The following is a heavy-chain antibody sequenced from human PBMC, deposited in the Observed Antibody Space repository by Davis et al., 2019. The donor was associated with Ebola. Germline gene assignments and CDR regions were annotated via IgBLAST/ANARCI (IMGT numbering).Heavy chain of an antibody. CDR2: IKQDASEK. CDR1: GFTFSSYW. CDR3: VRDAYRKTYWYFDL. J-gene: IGHJ2*01. Sequence: GESLKISCAASGFTFSSYWMSWVRQAPGKGLEWVANIKQDASEKYHVDSVKGRFTISRDNAKNSLYLQMNSLRAEDTAVYYCVRDAYRKTYWYFDLWGRGTLVTVSS. D-gene: IGHD4-11*01. V-gene: IGHV3-7*01.